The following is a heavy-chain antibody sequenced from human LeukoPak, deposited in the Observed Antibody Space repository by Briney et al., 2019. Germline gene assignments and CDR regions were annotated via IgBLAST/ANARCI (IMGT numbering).Heavy chain of an antibody. Sequence: GGSLRLSCAASGFTFSSYGMSWVRQAPGKGLEWVSTSDSGGTTYYADSVKGRFTISRDNSKNTLYLQMNSLRAEDTAVYYCANDDSGSSFDYWGQGTLVTVSS. CDR1: GFTFSSYG. CDR3: ANDDSGSSFDY. D-gene: IGHD1-26*01. CDR2: SDSGGTT. V-gene: IGHV3-23*01. J-gene: IGHJ4*02.